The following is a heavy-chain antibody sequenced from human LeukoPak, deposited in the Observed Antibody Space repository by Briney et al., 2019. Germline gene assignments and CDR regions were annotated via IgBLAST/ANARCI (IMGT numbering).Heavy chain of an antibody. CDR1: GGSISSYY. CDR2: IYCSGST. Sequence: SETLSLTCTVSGGSISSYYWSWIRQPPGKGLEWIGYIYCSGSTNYNPSLKSRVTMSVDTSKNQFSLKLSSVTAADTAVYYCARAKVTTWDFDYWGQGTLVTVSS. CDR3: ARAKVTTWDFDY. J-gene: IGHJ4*02. V-gene: IGHV4-59*01. D-gene: IGHD4-17*01.